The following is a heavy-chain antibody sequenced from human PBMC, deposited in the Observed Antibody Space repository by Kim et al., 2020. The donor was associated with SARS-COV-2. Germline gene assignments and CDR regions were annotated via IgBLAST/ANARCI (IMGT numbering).Heavy chain of an antibody. Sequence: SETLSLTCTVSGGSISSGSYYWSWIRQPAGKGLEWIGRIYTSGSTNYNPSLKSRVTISVDTSKNQFSLKLSSVTAADTAVYYCAREIARPPEYSSSANWVDPWGQGTLVTVSS. J-gene: IGHJ5*02. CDR3: AREIARPPEYSSSANWVDP. CDR1: GGSISSGSYY. CDR2: IYTSGST. D-gene: IGHD6-6*01. V-gene: IGHV4-61*02.